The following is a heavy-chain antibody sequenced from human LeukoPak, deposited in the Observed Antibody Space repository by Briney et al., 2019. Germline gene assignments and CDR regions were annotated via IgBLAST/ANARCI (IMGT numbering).Heavy chain of an antibody. J-gene: IGHJ6*03. CDR3: ARDLGIAARPGYYYYYMDV. CDR2: FYNGRP. V-gene: IGHV4-59*12. D-gene: IGHD6-6*01. Sequence: SETLSLTCTVSGDSISSYFWNWIRQTPGKGLEWIGFYNGRPNYNPSLKSRVTISVDRSKNQFSLKLSSVTAADTAVYYCARDLGIAARPGYYYYYMDVWGKGTTVTVSS. CDR1: GDSISSYF.